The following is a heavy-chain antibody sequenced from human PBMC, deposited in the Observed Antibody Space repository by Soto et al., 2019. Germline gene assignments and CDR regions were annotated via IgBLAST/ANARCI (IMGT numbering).Heavy chain of an antibody. Sequence: ASVKVSCKASGYAFTSYGISWVRQAPGQGLEWMGWISAYNGNTNDAQKLQGRVTMTTDTSTSTAYMELRSLGSDDTAVYYCAREDSGYDYASYFDYWGQGTLVTVSS. J-gene: IGHJ4*02. D-gene: IGHD5-12*01. CDR3: AREDSGYDYASYFDY. CDR1: GYAFTSYG. CDR2: ISAYNGNT. V-gene: IGHV1-18*01.